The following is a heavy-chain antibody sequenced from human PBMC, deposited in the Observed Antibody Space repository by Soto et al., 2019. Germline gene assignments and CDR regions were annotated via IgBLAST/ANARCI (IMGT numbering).Heavy chain of an antibody. CDR3: AKVRYSSPMGYYYGMDV. CDR1: RVAFSKFI. D-gene: IGHD6-19*01. CDR2: IIPIFGTA. J-gene: IGHJ6*02. Sequence: SVKVFCKASRVAFSKFIVTWVRQAPGLGLEWVGGIIPIFGTANYAQKFQGRVTITADESTSTSYMEVNNLRSEDTAVYYCAKVRYSSPMGYYYGMDVWGQGTTVTVS. V-gene: IGHV1-69*13.